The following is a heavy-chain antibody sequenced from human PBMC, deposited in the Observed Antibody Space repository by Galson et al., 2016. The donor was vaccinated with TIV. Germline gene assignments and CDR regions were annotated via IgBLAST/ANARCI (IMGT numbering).Heavy chain of an antibody. D-gene: IGHD3-22*01. J-gene: IGHJ3*02. V-gene: IGHV3-7*01. CDR1: GFSINNDW. Sequence: SLRLSCAASGFSINNDWMTWVRPPPGKGLEWVANIRKDASIINYVDSVRGRFIISRDNAKNSLYLQMNSLRAEDTAVYYCARDLTYYDGRFYYDTFDIWGQGTMVAVSS. CDR3: ARDLTYYDGRFYYDTFDI. CDR2: IRKDASII.